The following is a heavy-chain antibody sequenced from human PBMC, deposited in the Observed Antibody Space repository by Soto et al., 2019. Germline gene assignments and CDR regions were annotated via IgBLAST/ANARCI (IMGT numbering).Heavy chain of an antibody. V-gene: IGHV1-2*02. CDR2: INPNSGGT. Sequence: ASVKVSCKASGYTFTGYYMHWVRQAPGQGLEWMGWINPNSGGTNYAQKFQGRVTMTRDTSISTAYMELSRLRSDDTAVYYCARGETAEEYYGMDVWGQGTTVTVSS. J-gene: IGHJ6*02. CDR1: GYTFTGYY. CDR3: ARGETAEEYYGMDV. D-gene: IGHD1-26*01.